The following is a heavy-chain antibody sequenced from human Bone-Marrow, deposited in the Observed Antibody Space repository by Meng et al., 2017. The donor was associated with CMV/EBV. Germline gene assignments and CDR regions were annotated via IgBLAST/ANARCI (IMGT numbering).Heavy chain of an antibody. CDR1: GFTVSSNY. Sequence: GGSLRLSCAASGFTVSSNYMSWVRQAPGKGLEWVSSISSSSSYIYYADSVKGRFTISRDNAKNSLYLQMNSLRAEDTAVYYCARDPDPEAFGYYYGMDVWGQGTTVTVSS. J-gene: IGHJ6*02. CDR3: ARDPDPEAFGYYYGMDV. D-gene: IGHD1-14*01. CDR2: ISSSSSYI. V-gene: IGHV3-21*01.